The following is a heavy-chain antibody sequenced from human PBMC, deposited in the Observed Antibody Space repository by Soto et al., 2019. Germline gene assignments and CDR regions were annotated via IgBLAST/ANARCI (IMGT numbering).Heavy chain of an antibody. CDR1: GGSISSADYY. CDR3: ARLCTTSCYGRSDP. V-gene: IGHV4-30-4*01. CDR2: IYYSGST. Sequence: PSETLSLTCTVSGGSISSADYYWSWIRQPPGKGLEWIGYIYYSGSTYYNPSLKSRVTISIDTSKNQFSLKLGSVTAADTAVYYCARLCTTSCYGRSDPWGQGTLVTVSS. D-gene: IGHD2-2*01. J-gene: IGHJ5*02.